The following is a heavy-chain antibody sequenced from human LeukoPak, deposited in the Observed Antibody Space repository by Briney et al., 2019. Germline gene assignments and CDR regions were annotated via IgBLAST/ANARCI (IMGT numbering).Heavy chain of an antibody. CDR3: AKALYGGHDY. V-gene: IGHV3-23*01. CDR1: GFTFSSTY. J-gene: IGHJ4*02. D-gene: IGHD4-23*01. Sequence: GGSLRLSCAASGFTFSSTYMSWVRQAPGKGLECVSALSGNGNTIYYADSVKGRFTISRDNSKNTLSLQMNSLRAEDTAVYYCAKALYGGHDYWGQGTLVTVSS. CDR2: LSGNGNTI.